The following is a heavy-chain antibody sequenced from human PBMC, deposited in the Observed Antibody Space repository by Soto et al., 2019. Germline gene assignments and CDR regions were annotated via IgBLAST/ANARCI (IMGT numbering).Heavy chain of an antibody. CDR3: ARVGPWVPYSYDSSPYTFENWFDP. V-gene: IGHV4-38-2*01. CDR2: IYHGVST. J-gene: IGHJ5*02. D-gene: IGHD3-22*01. CDR1: VYSISSGYY. Sequence: ETLSLTCAVSVYSISSGYYWGCLRQPPGKGLEWIGSIYHGVSTYYNPSLNSRVTLSIDMTNNHVSLILNSVTAADTAVYYCARVGPWVPYSYDSSPYTFENWFDPWAQGTLVTVSS.